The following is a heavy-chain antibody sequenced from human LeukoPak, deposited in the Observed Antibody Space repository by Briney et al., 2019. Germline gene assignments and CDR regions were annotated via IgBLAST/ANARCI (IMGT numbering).Heavy chain of an antibody. Sequence: SVKVSCKASGGTFSSYAISWVRQAPGQGLEWMGGIIPIFGTANYAQKFQGRVTITADESTSTAYMELSSLRSEDTAVYYCAREDDFWSGYTPSYGMDVWGQGTTVTVSS. CDR1: GGTFSSYA. D-gene: IGHD3-3*01. V-gene: IGHV1-69*13. CDR2: IIPIFGTA. J-gene: IGHJ6*02. CDR3: AREDDFWSGYTPSYGMDV.